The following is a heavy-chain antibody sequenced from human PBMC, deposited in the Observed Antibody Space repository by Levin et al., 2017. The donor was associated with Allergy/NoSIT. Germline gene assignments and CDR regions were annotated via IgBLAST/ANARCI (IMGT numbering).Heavy chain of an antibody. Sequence: SETLSLTCTVSGVSVSRSSYYWGWIRQPPGKGLEWIGSIYYSGSTYYNQSLKSRLTISLDTSKNQFSLKLRSVTAADTAVYYCATYGSGSYYQFDYWGQGTLVTVSS. CDR3: ATYGSGSYYQFDY. CDR2: IYYSGST. V-gene: IGHV4-39*01. D-gene: IGHD3-10*01. J-gene: IGHJ4*02. CDR1: GVSVSRSSYY.